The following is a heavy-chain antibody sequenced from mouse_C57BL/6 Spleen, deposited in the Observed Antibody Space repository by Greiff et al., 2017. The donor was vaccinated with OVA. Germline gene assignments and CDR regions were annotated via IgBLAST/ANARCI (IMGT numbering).Heavy chain of an antibody. V-gene: IGHV1-15*01. D-gene: IGHD3-1*01. CDR3: TKGYTRAWFAY. CDR2: IDPETGGT. Sequence: QVQLQQSGAELVRPGASVTLSFKASGYTFTDYEMHWVKQTPVHGLEWIGAIDPETGGTAYNQKFKGKAILTADKSSSTAYMELRSLTSEDSAVYYCTKGYTRAWFAYWGQGTLVTVSA. CDR1: GYTFTDYE. J-gene: IGHJ3*01.